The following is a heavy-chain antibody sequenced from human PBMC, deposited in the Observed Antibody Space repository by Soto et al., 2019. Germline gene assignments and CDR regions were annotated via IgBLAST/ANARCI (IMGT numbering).Heavy chain of an antibody. CDR2: ISYDGSNK. Sequence: GGSLRLSCAASGFTFSSYAMHWVRQAPGKGLEWVAVISYDGSNKYYADSVKGRFTISRDNSKNTLYLQMNSLRAEDTAVYYCARDDDFWSGYLTRWGQGTLVTVSS. V-gene: IGHV3-30-3*01. D-gene: IGHD3-3*01. CDR3: ARDDDFWSGYLTR. J-gene: IGHJ4*02. CDR1: GFTFSSYA.